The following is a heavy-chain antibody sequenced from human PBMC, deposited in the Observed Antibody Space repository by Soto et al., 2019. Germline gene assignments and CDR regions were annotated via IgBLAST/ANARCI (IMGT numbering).Heavy chain of an antibody. CDR3: ARQREYGPGSYQEMDY. D-gene: IGHD3-10*01. Sequence: PGESLKISCKGSGYSFTSYWIGWVRQMPGKGLEWMGIIYPGDSDTRYSPSFQGQVTISADKSISTAYLQWSSLKASDTAMYYCARQREYGPGSYQEMDYWGQGTLVTVSS. J-gene: IGHJ4*02. CDR2: IYPGDSDT. V-gene: IGHV5-51*01. CDR1: GYSFTSYW.